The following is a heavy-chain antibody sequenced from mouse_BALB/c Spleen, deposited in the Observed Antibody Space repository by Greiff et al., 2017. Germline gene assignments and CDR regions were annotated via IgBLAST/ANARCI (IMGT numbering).Heavy chain of an antibody. CDR2: ISYSGST. D-gene: IGHD2-4*01. CDR3: ARYLITTASYAMDY. CDR1: GDSITSGY. V-gene: IGHV3-8*02. J-gene: IGHJ4*01. Sequence: EVKLVESGPSLVKPSQTLSLTCSVTGDSITSGYWNWIRKFPGNKLEYMGYISYSGSTYYNPSLKSRISTTRDTTKNQYYLQLNPVTTEDTATYYCARYLITTASYAMDYWGQGTSVTVSS.